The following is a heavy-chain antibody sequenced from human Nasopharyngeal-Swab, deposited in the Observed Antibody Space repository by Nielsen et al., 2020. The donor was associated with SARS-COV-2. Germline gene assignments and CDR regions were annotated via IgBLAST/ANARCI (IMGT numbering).Heavy chain of an antibody. CDR3: ARETYYYDSSGPAFDY. Sequence: GESLKISCAASGFTFSDYYMSWIRQAPGKGLEWVSYISSSGSTIYYADSVKGRFTISRDNAKNSLYLQMNSLRAEYTAVYYCARETYYYDSSGPAFDYWGQGTLVTVSS. V-gene: IGHV3-11*01. D-gene: IGHD3-22*01. CDR1: GFTFSDYY. CDR2: ISSSGSTI. J-gene: IGHJ4*02.